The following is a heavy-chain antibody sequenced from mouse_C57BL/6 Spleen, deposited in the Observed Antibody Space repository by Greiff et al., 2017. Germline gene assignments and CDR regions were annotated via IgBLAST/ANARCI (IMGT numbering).Heavy chain of an antibody. CDR3: ARNRHPITTVVAEYYFDY. Sequence: QVHVKQSGPGLVQPSQSLSITCTVSGFSLTSYGVHWVRQSPGKGLEWLGVIWSGGSTDYNAAFISRLSISKDNSKSQVFFKMNSLQADDTAIYYCARNRHPITTVVAEYYFDYWGQGTTLTVSS. V-gene: IGHV2-2*01. CDR2: IWSGGST. D-gene: IGHD1-1*01. CDR1: GFSLTSYG. J-gene: IGHJ2*01.